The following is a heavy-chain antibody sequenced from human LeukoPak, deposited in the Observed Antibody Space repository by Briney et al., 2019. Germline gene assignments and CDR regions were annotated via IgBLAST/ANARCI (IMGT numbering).Heavy chain of an antibody. Sequence: ASVKVSCKASGYTFTSYYMHWVRQAPGQGLEWMGIINPSGGSTSYAQKFQGRVTMTRDMSTSTVYMELSSLSSEDTAVYYCARPLSYYYDSSGGFDYWGQGTLVTVSS. V-gene: IGHV1-46*01. J-gene: IGHJ4*02. CDR1: GYTFTSYY. D-gene: IGHD3-22*01. CDR2: INPSGGST. CDR3: ARPLSYYYDSSGGFDY.